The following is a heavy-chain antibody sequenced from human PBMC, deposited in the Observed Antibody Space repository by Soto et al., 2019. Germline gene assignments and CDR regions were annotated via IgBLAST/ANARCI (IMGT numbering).Heavy chain of an antibody. D-gene: IGHD6-6*01. J-gene: IGHJ5*02. CDR2: ISSSSSTR. Sequence: PXGSLRRACSASGFTFRSSSMNWVRQAPGKGLEWVSYISSSSSTRYYADSVKGRFTISRDNAKNSLYLQMNSLRDEETAVYYCARGQSIAARPIWFDTWGQGTLVTVSS. CDR1: GFTFRSSS. CDR3: ARGQSIAARPIWFDT. V-gene: IGHV3-48*02.